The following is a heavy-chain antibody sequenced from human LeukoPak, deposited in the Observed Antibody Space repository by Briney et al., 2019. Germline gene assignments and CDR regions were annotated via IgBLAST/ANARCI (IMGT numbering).Heavy chain of an antibody. CDR3: ARQAVAGPFDI. Sequence: SVKVSCKASGGTFSSYAISWVRQAPGQGLKWMGRIIPIFGTANYAQKFQGRVTITADKSTSTAYMELSSLRSEDTAVYYCARQAVAGPFDIWGQGTMVTVSS. J-gene: IGHJ3*02. D-gene: IGHD6-19*01. CDR1: GGTFSSYA. CDR2: IIPIFGTA. V-gene: IGHV1-69*06.